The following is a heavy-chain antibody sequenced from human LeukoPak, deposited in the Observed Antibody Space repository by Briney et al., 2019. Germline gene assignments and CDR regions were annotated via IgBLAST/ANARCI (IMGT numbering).Heavy chain of an antibody. V-gene: IGHV5-51*01. CDR3: ARRYSDSWYVFDY. J-gene: IGHJ4*02. CDR2: IYPGDSAT. Sequence: GEPLQISSEGPGYRFTSYWIGWVRQLPGKGLEWMGIIYPGDSATRNSPSFQGQVTISADKSISTAYLQWSSLKASDNAMYYCARRYSDSWYVFDYWGQGTLVIVSS. CDR1: GYRFTSYW. D-gene: IGHD6-13*01.